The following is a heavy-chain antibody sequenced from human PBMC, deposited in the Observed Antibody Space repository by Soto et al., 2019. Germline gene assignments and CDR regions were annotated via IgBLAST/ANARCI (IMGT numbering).Heavy chain of an antibody. CDR3: ARTDVGYYDSSGYYHSSEFDY. Sequence: GASVKVSCKASGYTVSSYGISGVRQAPGQGLEWMGWISAYNGNTNYAQKLQGRVTMTTDTSTSTAYMELRSLRSDDTAVYYCARTDVGYYDSSGYYHSSEFDYWGQGTLVTVSS. CDR2: ISAYNGNT. D-gene: IGHD3-22*01. J-gene: IGHJ4*02. V-gene: IGHV1-18*01. CDR1: GYTVSSYG.